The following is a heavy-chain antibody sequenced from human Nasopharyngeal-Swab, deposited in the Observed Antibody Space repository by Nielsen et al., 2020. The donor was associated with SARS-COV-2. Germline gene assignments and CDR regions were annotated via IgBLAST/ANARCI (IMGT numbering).Heavy chain of an antibody. CDR2: ISWNSGRI. Sequence: LSLTCAASGFTFDDYAMHWVRQAPGKGLEWVSGISWNSGRIGYADSVKGRFTISRDNAKNSLYLQMNSLRAEDTALYYCAKDSGGDWYFDLWGRGTLVTVSS. CDR1: GFTFDDYA. V-gene: IGHV3-9*01. CDR3: AKDSGGDWYFDL. J-gene: IGHJ2*01. D-gene: IGHD3-10*01.